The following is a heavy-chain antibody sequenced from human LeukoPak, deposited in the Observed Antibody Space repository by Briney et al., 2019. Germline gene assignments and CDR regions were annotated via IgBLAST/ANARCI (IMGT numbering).Heavy chain of an antibody. D-gene: IGHD3-22*01. J-gene: IGHJ4*02. Sequence: GGSLRLSCAASGFIVSSKYMSWVRQAPGKGLEWVSVIYSGGSTYYADSVKGRFTISRDNSKNTLYLQMNSLRAEDTAVYYCARDYYDSSGLDYWGQGTLVTVSS. V-gene: IGHV3-66*01. CDR2: IYSGGST. CDR3: ARDYYDSSGLDY. CDR1: GFIVSSKY.